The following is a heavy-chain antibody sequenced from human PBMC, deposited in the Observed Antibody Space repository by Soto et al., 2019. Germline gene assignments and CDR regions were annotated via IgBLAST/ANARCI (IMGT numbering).Heavy chain of an antibody. V-gene: IGHV3-30*18. J-gene: IGHJ4*02. CDR2: ISYAGSNE. CDR1: GFTFSNYG. Sequence: GGSLRLSCAASGFTFSNYGMHWVRQAPGKGLEWVAVISYAGSNEYYADSVKGRFTISRDNSKNTLYLQMNSLRAEDTAVYYCAKDKGNGWYSGPLDYWGQGTLVTVS. D-gene: IGHD6-19*01. CDR3: AKDKGNGWYSGPLDY.